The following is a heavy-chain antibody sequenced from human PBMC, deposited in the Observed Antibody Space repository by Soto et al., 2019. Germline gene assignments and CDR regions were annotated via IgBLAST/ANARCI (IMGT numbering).Heavy chain of an antibody. CDR1: GGTFSSYA. CDR2: IIPIFGTA. V-gene: IGHV1-69*13. D-gene: IGHD4-17*01. J-gene: IGHJ3*02. CDR3: ARDLRGDYGDNSNAFDI. Sequence: ASVKVSCKAAGGTFSSYAISWVRQAPGQGLEWMGGIIPIFGTANYAQKFQGRVTITADESTSTAYMELSSLRSEDTAVYYCARDLRGDYGDNSNAFDIWGQGTMVTV.